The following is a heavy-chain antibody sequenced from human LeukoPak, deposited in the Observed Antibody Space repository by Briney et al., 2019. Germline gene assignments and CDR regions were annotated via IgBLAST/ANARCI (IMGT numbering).Heavy chain of an antibody. CDR3: ATSSPSDSCYYYGMDV. CDR1: GGSISSYY. CDR2: IYYSGST. J-gene: IGHJ6*02. V-gene: IGHV4-59*01. D-gene: IGHD6-6*01. Sequence: PSETLSLTCTVSGGSISSYYWGWIRQPPGKGLEWIGYIYYSGSTNYNPSLKSRVTISVDTSKNQFSLKLSSVTAADTAVYYCATSSPSDSCYYYGMDVWGQGTTVTVSS.